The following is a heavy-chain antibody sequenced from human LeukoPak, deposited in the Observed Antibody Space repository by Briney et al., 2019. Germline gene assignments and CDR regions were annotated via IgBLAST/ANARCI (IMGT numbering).Heavy chain of an antibody. D-gene: IGHD6-6*01. V-gene: IGHV3-74*01. CDR3: ARSSYSSSSSV. J-gene: IGHJ3*01. CDR2: ISGDGTIT. Sequence: PGGSLRLSCAASGFTFSSYWMHWVRQAPGKGLVWVSRISGDGTITTYADSVKGRFTISRDNAKNTLYLQMHSLRAEDTAVFYCARSSYSSSSSVWGQGTMVTVSS. CDR1: GFTFSSYW.